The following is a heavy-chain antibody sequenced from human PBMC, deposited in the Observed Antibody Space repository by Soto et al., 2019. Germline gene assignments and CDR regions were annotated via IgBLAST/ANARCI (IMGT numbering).Heavy chain of an antibody. D-gene: IGHD1-7*01. V-gene: IGHV4-4*07. Sequence: SETLSLTCTVSGGSISSYHWSWIRQSAGKGLEWIGRIYTSGNTHYNPSLKSRVTVSIDTSKNQFFLTVNSVTAADSAVYYCARESGDNWDYEAYWGQGTQVTVYS. CDR1: GGSISSYH. J-gene: IGHJ4*02. CDR3: ARESGDNWDYEAY. CDR2: IYTSGNT.